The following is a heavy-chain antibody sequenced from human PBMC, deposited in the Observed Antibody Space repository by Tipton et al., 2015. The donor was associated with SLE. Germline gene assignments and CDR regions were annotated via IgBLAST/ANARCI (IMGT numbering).Heavy chain of an antibody. Sequence: SLRLSCTASGFTFADDGMHWVRQAPGKGLVWVSRLNSDGITKEYADSVKGRFTISRDNAKNTVYLQMNSLRVEDTAVYYCARGGQSSGWYWRDWGQGTVVTVSS. J-gene: IGHJ4*02. CDR3: ARGGQSSGWYWRD. D-gene: IGHD6-13*01. CDR2: LNSDGITK. CDR1: GFTFADDG. V-gene: IGHV3-74*03.